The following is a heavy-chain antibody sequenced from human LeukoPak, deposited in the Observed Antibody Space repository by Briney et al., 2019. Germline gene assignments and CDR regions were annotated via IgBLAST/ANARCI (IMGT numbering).Heavy chain of an antibody. Sequence: ASVKVSCKASGYTFTSYGISWVRQAPGQGLEWMGWISAYNGNTNYAQKLQGRVTMTTDTSTSTAYMELRSLRSDDTAVYYCARWYYYDSSGWRKPDYWGQGTLVTVSS. V-gene: IGHV1-18*01. J-gene: IGHJ4*02. CDR1: GYTFTSYG. CDR2: ISAYNGNT. CDR3: ARWYYYDSSGWRKPDY. D-gene: IGHD3-22*01.